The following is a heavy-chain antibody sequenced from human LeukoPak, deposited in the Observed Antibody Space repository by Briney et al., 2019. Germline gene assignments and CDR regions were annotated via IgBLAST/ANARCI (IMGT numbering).Heavy chain of an antibody. CDR1: GFTFSNYW. V-gene: IGHV3-7*01. CDR3: ARGGDTIFGVVISKFDY. D-gene: IGHD3-3*01. J-gene: IGHJ4*02. Sequence: GGSLRLSCAASGFTFSNYWMSWVRQAPGKGLEWVANIKQDGSEKYYVDSVKGRFTISRDNAKNSLYLQMNSLRAEDTAVYYCARGGDTIFGVVISKFDYWGQGTLVTVSS. CDR2: IKQDGSEK.